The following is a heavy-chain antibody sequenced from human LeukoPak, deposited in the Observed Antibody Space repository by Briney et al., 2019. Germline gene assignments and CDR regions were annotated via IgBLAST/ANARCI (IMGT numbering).Heavy chain of an antibody. CDR1: GFTFTTYW. CDR3: ARDTYRFFDY. D-gene: IGHD3-16*02. V-gene: IGHV3-7*01. J-gene: IGHJ4*02. Sequence: GGSLRLSCAASGFTFTTYWMTWVRQAPGKGLEWVANIKQDGSDKYYVDSVKGRFTISRDNARKSVYLQMNSLRAEDTAVYYCARDTYRFFDYWGQGTLVTVSS. CDR2: IKQDGSDK.